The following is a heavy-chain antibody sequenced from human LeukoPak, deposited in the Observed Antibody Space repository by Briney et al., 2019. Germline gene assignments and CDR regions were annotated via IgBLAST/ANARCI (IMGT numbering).Heavy chain of an antibody. Sequence: GGSLRLSCAASGFTFSSYWMHWVRQAPGKGLVWVSRINSGGSTTSSAASVKGRVTISRDNAKNTVYLQMNSLRAEDTAVYYCARDGTRTCYYYYMDVWGKGTTVTISS. CDR3: ARDGTRTCYYYYMDV. V-gene: IGHV3-74*01. CDR2: INSGGSTT. CDR1: GFTFSSYW. J-gene: IGHJ6*03. D-gene: IGHD1-14*01.